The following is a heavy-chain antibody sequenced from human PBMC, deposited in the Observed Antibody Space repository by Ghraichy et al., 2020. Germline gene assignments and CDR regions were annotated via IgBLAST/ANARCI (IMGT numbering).Heavy chain of an antibody. CDR2: IQYAGNYK. Sequence: GGSLRLSCAASGFTFSNYGMHWVRQAPGKGLEWVAFIQYAGNYKYYADSVKGRFTISRDNSKNTLYLQMNSLRAEDTAVYYCAKEGGGKDYYDSSGYYAPPGYWGQGTLVTVSS. J-gene: IGHJ4*02. CDR3: AKEGGGKDYYDSSGYYAPPGY. D-gene: IGHD3-22*01. V-gene: IGHV3-30*02. CDR1: GFTFSNYG.